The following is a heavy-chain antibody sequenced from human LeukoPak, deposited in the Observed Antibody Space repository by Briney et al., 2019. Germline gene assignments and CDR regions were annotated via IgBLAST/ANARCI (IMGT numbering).Heavy chain of an antibody. Sequence: GGSLRLSRAASGFTLTSYAMRWVRQAPGRGLEGVLAISGSGGSTYYADSLKGRFTISRDNSKNTLYLQMNSLRAEDTAVYYCAKPRPSYSSSWYDHWGQGTLVTVSS. J-gene: IGHJ5*02. D-gene: IGHD6-13*01. CDR3: AKPRPSYSSSWYDH. CDR2: ISGSGGST. CDR1: GFTLTSYA. V-gene: IGHV3-23*01.